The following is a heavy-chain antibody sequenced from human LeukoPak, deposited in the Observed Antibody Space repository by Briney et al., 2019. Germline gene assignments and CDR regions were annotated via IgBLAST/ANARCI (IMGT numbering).Heavy chain of an antibody. V-gene: IGHV4-59*08. CDR1: GGSISSYY. J-gene: IGHJ4*02. Sequence: SETLSLTCTVSGGSISSYYWSWIRQPPGKGLEWIGYIYYSGSTNYNPSLKSRVTISVDTSKNQFSLKLSSVTAADTAVYYCARQGPATAAAGMIDYWVQGSLVTVSS. CDR2: IYYSGST. D-gene: IGHD6-13*01. CDR3: ARQGPATAAAGMIDY.